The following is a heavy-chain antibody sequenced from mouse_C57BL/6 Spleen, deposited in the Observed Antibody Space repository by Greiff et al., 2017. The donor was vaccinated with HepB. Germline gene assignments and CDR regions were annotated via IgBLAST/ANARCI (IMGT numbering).Heavy chain of an antibody. Sequence: EVKLVESGGGLVQPKGSLKLSCAASGFSFNTYAMNWVRQAPGKGLEWVARIRSKSNNYATYYADSVKDRFTISRDDSESMLYLQMNNLKTEDTAMYYCVRATAYAMDDWGQGTSVTVSS. CDR1: GFSFNTYA. D-gene: IGHD1-2*01. CDR3: VRATAYAMDD. CDR2: IRSKSNNYAT. J-gene: IGHJ4*01. V-gene: IGHV10-1*01.